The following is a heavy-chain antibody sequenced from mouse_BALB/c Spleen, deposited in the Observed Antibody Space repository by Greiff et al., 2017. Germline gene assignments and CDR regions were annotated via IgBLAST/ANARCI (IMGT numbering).Heavy chain of an antibody. CDR2: IYPSDSYT. CDR3: TRDITTGAMDY. Sequence: VKLQQPGAELVRPGASVKLSCKASGYTFTSYWINWVKQRPGQGLEWIGNIYPSDSYTNYNQKFKDKATLTVDKSSSTAYMQLSSPTSEDSAVYYCTRDITTGAMDYWGQGTSVTVSS. J-gene: IGHJ4*01. CDR1: GYTFTSYW. V-gene: IGHV1-69*02. D-gene: IGHD1-2*01.